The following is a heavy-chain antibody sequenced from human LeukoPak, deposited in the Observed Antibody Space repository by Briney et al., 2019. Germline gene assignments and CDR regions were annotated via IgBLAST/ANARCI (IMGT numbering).Heavy chain of an antibody. CDR2: ISGSGGST. CDR1: GFTFSSYA. CDR3: AKASMVRGVITFDY. V-gene: IGHV3-23*01. J-gene: IGHJ4*02. Sequence: GGSLRLSCAASGFTFSSYAMSWVRQAPGEGLEWVSAISGSGGSTNYADSVKGRFTISRDNSKNPVYLQMNSLRAEDTAVYYCAKASMVRGVITFDYWGQGTLATVSS. D-gene: IGHD3-10*01.